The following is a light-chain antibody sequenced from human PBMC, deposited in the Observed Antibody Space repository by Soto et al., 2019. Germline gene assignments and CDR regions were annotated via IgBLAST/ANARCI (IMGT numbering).Light chain of an antibody. V-gene: IGKV3-20*01. CDR3: QQCAKSPFT. Sequence: EIVLTQSPGTLSLSPGERATLSCRASQSVSSTYLAWYQQKPGQAPRLLIYGASSRATGIPDRFSGSGSGTDFTLTISRLDPEDFAVYYCQQCAKSPFTFGPGTKVDIK. J-gene: IGKJ3*01. CDR1: QSVSSTY. CDR2: GAS.